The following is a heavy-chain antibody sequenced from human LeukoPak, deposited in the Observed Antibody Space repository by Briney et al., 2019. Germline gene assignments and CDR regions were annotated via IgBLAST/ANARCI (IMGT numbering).Heavy chain of an antibody. CDR2: INHSGST. CDR1: GGSFSGYY. Sequence: SETLSLTCAVYGGSFSGYYWSWIRQPPGKGLEWIGEINHSGSTNYSPSLKSRVTISVDTSKNQFSLKLSSVTAADTAVYYCARVGGVRSVDYWGQGTLVTVSS. CDR3: ARVGGVRSVDY. V-gene: IGHV4-34*01. D-gene: IGHD2-8*01. J-gene: IGHJ4*02.